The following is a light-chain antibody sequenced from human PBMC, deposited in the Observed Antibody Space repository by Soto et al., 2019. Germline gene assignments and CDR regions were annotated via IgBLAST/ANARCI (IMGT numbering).Light chain of an antibody. V-gene: IGKV1-39*01. Sequence: DIHMTQSPSSLSAALGDRVTITFRASQSISSYLNWYQQKPGKAPKLLIYAASSLQSGVPSRFSGSYSGTDFTLTISSLQPEDFATYFCQQSYSNPLTFGGGTMVDIK. CDR1: QSISSY. CDR3: QQSYSNPLT. J-gene: IGKJ4*01. CDR2: AAS.